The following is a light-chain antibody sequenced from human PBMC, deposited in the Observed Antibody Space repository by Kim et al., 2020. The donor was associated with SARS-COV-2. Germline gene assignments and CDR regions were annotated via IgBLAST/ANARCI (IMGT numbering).Light chain of an antibody. CDR2: LNSDGSH. CDR1: SGNSSYA. Sequence: PVKLTCTLGSGNSSYAIAWHQQQPEKGPRYLMKLNSDGSHSKGDGIPDRFSGSSSGAERYLTISSLQSEDEADYYCQTWGTGIVVFGGGTQLTVL. V-gene: IGLV4-69*01. CDR3: QTWGTGIVV. J-gene: IGLJ2*01.